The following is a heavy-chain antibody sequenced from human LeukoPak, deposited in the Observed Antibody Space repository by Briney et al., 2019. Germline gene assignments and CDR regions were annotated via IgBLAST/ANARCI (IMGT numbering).Heavy chain of an antibody. CDR2: ISGSGGST. Sequence: GGSLRLSCAASGFTFSSYAMSWVRQAPGKGLEWVSAISGSGGSTYYADSVKGRFTISRDNSKNTLYLQMNSLRAEDTAVYYCAKAQRDIVVVPAAIRSYYYYYGMDVWGQGTTVTVSS. CDR1: GFTFSSYA. CDR3: AKAQRDIVVVPAAIRSYYYYYGMDV. J-gene: IGHJ6*02. V-gene: IGHV3-23*01. D-gene: IGHD2-2*02.